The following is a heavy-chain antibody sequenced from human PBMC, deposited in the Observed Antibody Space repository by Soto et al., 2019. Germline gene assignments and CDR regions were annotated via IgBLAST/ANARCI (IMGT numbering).Heavy chain of an antibody. J-gene: IGHJ4*02. Sequence: GGSLRLSCTASGFTFVDYIMNWFRQSPGKRLEWVGFIRSKAYGGTTEYAASVKDRFIITRDDSKNVAYLHMNRLKTEDTAVYYCTRAPWGQYYYDNSGYYYPFDYWGQGTRVTVSS. CDR3: TRAPWGQYYYDNSGYYYPFDY. V-gene: IGHV3-49*03. CDR1: GFTFVDYI. CDR2: IRSKAYGGTT. D-gene: IGHD3-22*01.